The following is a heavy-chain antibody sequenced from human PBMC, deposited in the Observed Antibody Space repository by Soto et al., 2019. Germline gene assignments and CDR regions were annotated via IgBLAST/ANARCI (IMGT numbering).Heavy chain of an antibody. Sequence: ASVKVSCKASGYTFTSYAMHWVRQAPGQRLEWMGWINAGNGNTKYSQKFQGRVTITRDTSASTAYMELSSLISEDAAVYYFARGTGTIALYAYYFDDCLQGTLDPVSS. D-gene: IGHD2-2*01. CDR1: GYTFTSYA. CDR3: ARGTGTIALYAYYFDD. CDR2: INAGNGNT. V-gene: IGHV1-3*01. J-gene: IGHJ4*02.